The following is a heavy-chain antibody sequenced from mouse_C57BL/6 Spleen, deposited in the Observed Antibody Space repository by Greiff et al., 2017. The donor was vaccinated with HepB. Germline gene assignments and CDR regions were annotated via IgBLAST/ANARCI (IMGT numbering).Heavy chain of an antibody. Sequence: VQLVESGPGLVQPSQSLSITCTVSGFSLTSYGVHWVRQSPGKGLEWLGVIWSGGSTDYNAAFISRLSISKDNSKSQVFFKMNSLQADDTAIYYCTRKALYGSSFLYAMDYWGQGTSVTVSS. CDR2: IWSGGST. J-gene: IGHJ4*01. CDR3: TRKALYGSSFLYAMDY. V-gene: IGHV2-2*01. D-gene: IGHD1-1*01. CDR1: GFSLTSYG.